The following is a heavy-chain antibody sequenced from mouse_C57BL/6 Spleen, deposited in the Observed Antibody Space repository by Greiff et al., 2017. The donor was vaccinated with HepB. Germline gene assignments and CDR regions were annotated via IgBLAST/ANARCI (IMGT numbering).Heavy chain of an antibody. D-gene: IGHD1-1*01. J-gene: IGHJ2*01. CDR2: ISSGGSYT. CDR1: GFTFSSYG. V-gene: IGHV5-6*01. CDR3: ARQGRTDFDY. Sequence: EVQLVESGGDLVKPGGSLKLSCAASGFTFSSYGMSWVRQTPDKRLEWVATISSGGSYTYYPDSVKGRFTISRDNAKNTLYLQMSSLKSEDTAMYYCARQGRTDFDYWGQGTTLTVSS.